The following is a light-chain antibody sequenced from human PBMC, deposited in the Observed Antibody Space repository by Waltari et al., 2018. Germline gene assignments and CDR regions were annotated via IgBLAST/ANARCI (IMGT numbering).Light chain of an antibody. J-gene: IGKJ4*01. CDR1: QSVSSSY. CDR2: GAS. V-gene: IGKV3-20*01. Sequence: ELVLTQSPGTLSLSPGERATLSCRARQSVSSSYLAWYQQKPGQAPRLLIYGASSRATGIPDRFSGSGSGTDFTLTISRLEPEDFAVYYCQQYGSSPRNTFGGGTKVEIK. CDR3: QQYGSSPRNT.